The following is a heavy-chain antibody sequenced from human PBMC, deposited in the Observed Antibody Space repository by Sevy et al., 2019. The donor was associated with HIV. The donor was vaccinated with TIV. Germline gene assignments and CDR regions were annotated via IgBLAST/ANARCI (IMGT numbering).Heavy chain of an antibody. Sequence: GGSLRLSCAASGFTFSSYWMTWVRQAPGKGLEWVAISSYDGHTNYFGDSVKGRFTISRDNSKNTLYLQMNSLRVQDTAVYYCAKDLLQLTIKELAQDYYYGMDVWGQGTTVTVSS. J-gene: IGHJ6*02. V-gene: IGHV3-30*18. CDR3: AKDLLQLTIKELAQDYYYGMDV. CDR2: SSYDGHTN. CDR1: GFTFSSYW. D-gene: IGHD4-4*01.